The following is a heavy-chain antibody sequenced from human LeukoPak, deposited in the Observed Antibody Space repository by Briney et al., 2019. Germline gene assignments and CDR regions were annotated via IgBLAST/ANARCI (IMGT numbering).Heavy chain of an antibody. Sequence: SETLSLTCTVSGGSISSHYWSWIRQPPGKGLEWIGYIYYSGSTNYNPSLKSRVTISVDTSKNQFSLKLSSVTAADTAVYYCARVGYSYGLDYWGQGTLVTVSS. CDR1: GGSISSHY. D-gene: IGHD5-18*01. CDR2: IYYSGST. J-gene: IGHJ4*02. CDR3: ARVGYSYGLDY. V-gene: IGHV4-59*11.